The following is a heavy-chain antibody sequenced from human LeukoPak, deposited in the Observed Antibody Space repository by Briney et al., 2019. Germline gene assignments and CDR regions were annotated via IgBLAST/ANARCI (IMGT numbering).Heavy chain of an antibody. J-gene: IGHJ6*02. Sequence: GGSLRLSCAASGFTFNYAWMSWVRQVPGKGLEWVGQTVSEIDGGTTDYAAPVKGRFTISRDDSKSALYLQMNSLKIEDTAVYYCTTDEDWNYARKDVWGQGATVIVSS. D-gene: IGHD1-7*01. CDR3: TTDEDWNYARKDV. CDR2: TVSEIDGGTT. V-gene: IGHV3-15*04. CDR1: GFTFNYAW.